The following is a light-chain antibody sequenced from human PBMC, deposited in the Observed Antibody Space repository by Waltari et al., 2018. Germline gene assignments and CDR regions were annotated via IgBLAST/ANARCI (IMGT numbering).Light chain of an antibody. V-gene: IGKV1-39*01. J-gene: IGKJ2*01. Sequence: DIQMTQSPSSLSASVGDRATIPCRASQSISSYLNWYQQKPGKAPKLLIYAASSLQSGVPSRFSGSGSGTDFTLTISSLQPEDFATYYCQQSYSTLYTFGQGTKLEIK. CDR1: QSISSY. CDR3: QQSYSTLYT. CDR2: AAS.